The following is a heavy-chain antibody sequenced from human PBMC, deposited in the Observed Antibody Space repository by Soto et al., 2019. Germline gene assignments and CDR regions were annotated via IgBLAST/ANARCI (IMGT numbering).Heavy chain of an antibody. CDR2: ISAYNGNT. D-gene: IGHD3-3*01. CDR1: GYTFTSYG. Sequence: ASVKVTCKASGYTFTSYGISWVRQAPGQGLEWVGWISAYNGNTNYAQKLQGRVTMTTDTSTSTAYMELRSLRSDDTAVYYCARDPYYDFWSGSYYYGMDVWGQGTTVTVSS. J-gene: IGHJ6*02. V-gene: IGHV1-18*01. CDR3: ARDPYYDFWSGSYYYGMDV.